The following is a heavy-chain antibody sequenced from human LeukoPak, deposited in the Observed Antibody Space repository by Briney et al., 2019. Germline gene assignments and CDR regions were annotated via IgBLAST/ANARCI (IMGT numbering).Heavy chain of an antibody. CDR2: IYSGGTT. V-gene: IGHV3-53*01. CDR3: AKDYSNNVFDY. D-gene: IGHD4-11*01. Sequence: GGSLRLSCAASGFTVSSNYMSWVRQAPGKGLEWVSVIYSGGTTYYADSVKGRFTISRDNSKNTLYLQMDSLRAEDTAVYYCAKDYSNNVFDYWGQGTLVTVSS. CDR1: GFTVSSNY. J-gene: IGHJ4*02.